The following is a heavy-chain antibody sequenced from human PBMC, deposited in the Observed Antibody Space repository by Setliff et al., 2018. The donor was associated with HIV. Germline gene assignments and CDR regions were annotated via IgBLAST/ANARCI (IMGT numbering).Heavy chain of an antibody. CDR3: ARDLLGSSSLVDY. CDR1: GGSISSGSYY. J-gene: IGHJ4*02. CDR2: IHTSGSS. D-gene: IGHD6-6*01. Sequence: KTSETLSLTCTVSGGSISSGSYYWSWIRQPAGKGLEWIGHIHTSGSSSYNPSLKSRVLISLDTSKNQISLKLNSVTAADTAVYYCARDLLGSSSLVDYWGQGTLVTVSS. V-gene: IGHV4-61*09.